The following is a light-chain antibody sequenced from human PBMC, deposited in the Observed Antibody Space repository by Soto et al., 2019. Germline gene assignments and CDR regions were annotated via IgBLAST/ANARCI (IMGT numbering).Light chain of an antibody. CDR2: GAS. J-gene: IGKJ4*01. CDR1: QSVSKNF. CDR3: QQYGSSPQT. V-gene: IGKV3-20*01. Sequence: EIVLTQSPGTLSLSPGERATLSCRASQSVSKNFLAWYQQKPGQAPRLLISGASNRATGIPDRCSGSGSGTDFSLTIDRLETEDFAVYFCQQYGSSPQTFGGGTKVAIK.